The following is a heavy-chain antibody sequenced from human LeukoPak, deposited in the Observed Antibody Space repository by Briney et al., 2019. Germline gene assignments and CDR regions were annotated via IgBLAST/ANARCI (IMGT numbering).Heavy chain of an antibody. CDR3: ARVLLDYYYDSSDEGDAFDI. CDR2: INPTSRGT. J-gene: IGHJ3*02. V-gene: IGHV1-2*02. Sequence: TSVKVSCKESGYTFIGYYIHWVRQAPGQGLEWMAWINPTSRGTNYAQKFQGRVTMTRDTSISTAYMELSRLRSDDTAVYYCARVLLDYYYDSSDEGDAFDIWGQGTMVTVSS. D-gene: IGHD3-22*01. CDR1: GYTFIGYY.